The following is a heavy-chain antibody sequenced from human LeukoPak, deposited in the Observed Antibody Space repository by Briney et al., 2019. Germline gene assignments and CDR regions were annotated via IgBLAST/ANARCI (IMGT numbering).Heavy chain of an antibody. V-gene: IGHV1-8*03. CDR2: MNPNSGNT. Sequence: ASVKVSCKASGYTFTSYDINWVRQATGQGLEWMGWMNPNSGNTGYAQKFQGRVTITRNTSISTAYMELSSLRSEDTAVYYCARRSGSFQGDYNFDYWGQGTLVTVSS. CDR3: ARRSGSFQGDYNFDY. J-gene: IGHJ4*02. CDR1: GYTFTSYD. D-gene: IGHD1-26*01.